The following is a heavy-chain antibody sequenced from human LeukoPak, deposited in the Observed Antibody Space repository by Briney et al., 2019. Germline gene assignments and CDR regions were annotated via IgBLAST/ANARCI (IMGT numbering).Heavy chain of an antibody. CDR1: GGSISSSNW. CDR2: IHHSGST. V-gene: IGHV4-4*02. Sequence: SGTLSLTCAVSGGSISSSNWWSWVRQPPGKGLEWIGEIHHSGSTNYNPSLKSRVTISVDKSKNQFSLKLSSVTAADTAVYYCATRSLSDSSSWYGWFDPWGQGTLVTVSS. CDR3: ATRSLSDSSSWYGWFDP. D-gene: IGHD6-13*01. J-gene: IGHJ5*02.